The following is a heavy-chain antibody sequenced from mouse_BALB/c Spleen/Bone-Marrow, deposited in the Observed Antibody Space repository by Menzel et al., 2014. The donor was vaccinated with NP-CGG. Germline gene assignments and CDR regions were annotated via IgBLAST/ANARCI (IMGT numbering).Heavy chain of an antibody. CDR3: ARVYGWYFDV. CDR2: INNNGGST. V-gene: IGHV5-6-3*01. J-gene: IGHJ1*01. Sequence: EVQRVESGGGLVQPGGSLKLSCVASGFTLSSYSMSWVRQTPDKRLELVATINNNGGSTYYPDSVKGQFTISRDNAKNTLYLQMSSLKSEDTAMYYCARVYGWYFDVWGAGTTVTVSS. CDR1: GFTLSSYS. D-gene: IGHD1-1*01.